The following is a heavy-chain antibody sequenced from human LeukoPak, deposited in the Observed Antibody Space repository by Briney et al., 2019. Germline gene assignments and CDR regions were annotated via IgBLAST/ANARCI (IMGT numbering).Heavy chain of an antibody. J-gene: IGHJ4*02. CDR3: AKGRGVYDFWSGYYTFDY. V-gene: IGHV3-30*18. CDR1: GFTFSRYG. Sequence: PGRSLRLSCAASGFTFSRYGMHWVRQAPGKGLEWVAVISYDGSNKYYADSVKGRFTISRDNSKNTLYLQMNSLGAEDTAVYYCAKGRGVYDFWSGYYTFDYWGQGTLVTVSS. CDR2: ISYDGSNK. D-gene: IGHD3-3*01.